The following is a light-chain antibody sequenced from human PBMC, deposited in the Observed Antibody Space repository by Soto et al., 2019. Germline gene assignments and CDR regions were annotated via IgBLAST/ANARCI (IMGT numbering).Light chain of an antibody. V-gene: IGKV3-11*01. Sequence: EIVLTQSPATLSLSPGERATLSCRASQSVSSYLAWYQQKPGQAPRLLIYDASNRATGIPARFSGSGSGTDFTLTISSLEPEDFAVYYCQQYGSSPWTFGRGTKVEI. CDR3: QQYGSSPWT. CDR2: DAS. CDR1: QSVSSY. J-gene: IGKJ1*01.